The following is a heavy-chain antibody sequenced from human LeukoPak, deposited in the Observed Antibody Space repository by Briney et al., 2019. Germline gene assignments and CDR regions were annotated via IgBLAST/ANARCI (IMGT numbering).Heavy chain of an antibody. J-gene: IGHJ4*02. D-gene: IGHD4-17*01. CDR1: GFTFSSYE. V-gene: IGHV3-48*03. Sequence: GGSLRLSCAASGFTFSSYEMNWVRQAPEKGLEWISYISSSGSTIYYADSVKGRFTISRDNAKNSLYLQMNSLRAEDTAVYYCARDQAVTPRYYFDYWGQGTLVTVSS. CDR2: ISSSGSTI. CDR3: ARDQAVTPRYYFDY.